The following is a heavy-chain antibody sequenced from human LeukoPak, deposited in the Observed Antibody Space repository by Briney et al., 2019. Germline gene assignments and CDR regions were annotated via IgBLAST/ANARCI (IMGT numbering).Heavy chain of an antibody. CDR3: ARGGDILTGYGLDY. D-gene: IGHD3-9*01. J-gene: IGHJ4*02. CDR1: GGSISSGGYY. CDR2: IYYSGST. V-gene: IGHV4-31*03. Sequence: SETLSLTCTVSGGSISSGGYYWSWIRQHPGKGLEWIGYIYYSGSTYYNPSLKSRVTISVDTSKNQFSLKLSSVTAADTAVYYCARGGDILTGYGLDYWGQGTLVTVSS.